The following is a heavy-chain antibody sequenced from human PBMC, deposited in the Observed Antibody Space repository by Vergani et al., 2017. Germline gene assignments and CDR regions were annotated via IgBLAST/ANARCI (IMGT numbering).Heavy chain of an antibody. D-gene: IGHD3-10*01. V-gene: IGHV4-39*01. CDR3: AKQFASVSYKH. CDR2: IYYSGTT. CDR1: GASIGSTSDY. Sequence: QLQLQESGPGLVKPSETLSLTCAVSGASIGSTSDYWAWIRQPPGKGLEWIATIYYSGTTYYNPSLKSRVTISIDTSKKQFSLNLTSVTATDTAMYYCAKQFASVSYKHWGQGTLVTVSS. J-gene: IGHJ4*02.